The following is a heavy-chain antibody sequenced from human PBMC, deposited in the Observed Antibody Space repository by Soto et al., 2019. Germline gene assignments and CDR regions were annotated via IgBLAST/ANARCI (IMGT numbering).Heavy chain of an antibody. CDR3: ARSPFTYYFDY. CDR2: IYHSGST. J-gene: IGHJ4*02. D-gene: IGHD3-16*01. V-gene: IGHV4-4*02. CDR1: GGSISSSNW. Sequence: SETLSLTCAVSGGSISSSNWWSWVRQPPGKGLEWIGEIYHSGSTNYNPSLKSRVTISVDTSKNHFSLKLSSVTAADTAVYYCARSPFTYYFDYWGQGTLVTVSS.